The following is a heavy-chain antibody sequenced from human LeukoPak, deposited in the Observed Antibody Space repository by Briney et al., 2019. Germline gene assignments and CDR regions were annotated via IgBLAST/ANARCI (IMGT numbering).Heavy chain of an antibody. CDR3: ARDLTYYDFWSVPGWFDP. CDR2: INPNSGGT. J-gene: IGHJ5*02. Sequence: ASVKVSCKASGYTFTGYYMHWVRQAPGQGLEWMGWINPNSGGTNYAQKSQGRVTMTRDTSISTAYMELSRLRSDDTAVYYCARDLTYYDFWSVPGWFDPWGQGTLVTVSS. D-gene: IGHD3-3*01. V-gene: IGHV1-2*02. CDR1: GYTFTGYY.